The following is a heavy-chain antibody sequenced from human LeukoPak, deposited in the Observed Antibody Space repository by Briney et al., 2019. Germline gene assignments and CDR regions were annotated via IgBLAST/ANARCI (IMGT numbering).Heavy chain of an antibody. CDR2: IRGSGGTT. V-gene: IGHV3-23*01. D-gene: IGHD2-15*01. J-gene: IGHJ4*02. CDR1: GFTFRGYG. CDR3: ARVANTLDVVVIIAAIDY. Sequence: GGSLRLSCAASGFTFRGYGMSWVRQAPGKGLEWVSAIRGSGGTTYYADSVKGRFTISRDNAENSLYLQMNSLRAEDTAVYYCARVANTLDVVVIIAAIDYWGQGTLVTVSS.